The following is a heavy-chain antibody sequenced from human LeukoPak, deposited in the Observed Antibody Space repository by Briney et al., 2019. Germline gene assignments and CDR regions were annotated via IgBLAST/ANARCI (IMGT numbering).Heavy chain of an antibody. V-gene: IGHV4-39*07. J-gene: IGHJ3*02. CDR3: ARDRYYYDSSGTWGVFDI. Sequence: SETLSLTCTVSGGSISSSSYYWGWIRQPPGKGLEWIGSIYYSGSTYYNPSLKSRVTISVDTSKNQFSLKLSSVTAADTAVYYCARDRYYYDSSGTWGVFDIWGQGTMVTVSS. D-gene: IGHD3-22*01. CDR1: GGSISSSSYY. CDR2: IYYSGST.